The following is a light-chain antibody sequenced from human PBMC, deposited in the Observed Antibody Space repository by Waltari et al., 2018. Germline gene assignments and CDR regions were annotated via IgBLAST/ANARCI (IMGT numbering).Light chain of an antibody. CDR1: SSDIGYYNA. CDR3: SSYAGSNTYI. CDR2: EVS. J-gene: IGLJ1*01. Sequence: QAAPTQPPSVSGSPGQSVTISCTGTSSDIGYYNAVSWYQQHPGKAPKLMCYEVSKRPSGVSDRFSGSKSGNTASLTISVLQAEDEADYYCSSYAGSNTYIFGAGTLLTVL. V-gene: IGLV2-8*01.